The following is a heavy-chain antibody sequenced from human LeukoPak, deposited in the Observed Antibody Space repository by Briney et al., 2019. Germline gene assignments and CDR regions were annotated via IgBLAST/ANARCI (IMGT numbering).Heavy chain of an antibody. Sequence: GGSLRLSCAASGFTFSSYAMHWVRQAPGKGLEWVAVIWDDGSNKYYADSVKGRFTISRDNSKITLYLQMNSLRAEDTAVYYCARGHSMVRGVMRFSDFDYWGQGTLVTVSS. CDR2: IWDDGSNK. V-gene: IGHV3-33*01. D-gene: IGHD3-10*01. J-gene: IGHJ4*02. CDR3: ARGHSMVRGVMRFSDFDY. CDR1: GFTFSSYA.